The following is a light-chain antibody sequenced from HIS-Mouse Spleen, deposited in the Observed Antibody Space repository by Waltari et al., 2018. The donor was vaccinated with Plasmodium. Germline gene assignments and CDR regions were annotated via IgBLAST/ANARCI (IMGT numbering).Light chain of an antibody. V-gene: IGKV3-20*01. CDR2: GAS. CDR1: QSVSSSY. CDR3: QQYGSSPQIT. J-gene: IGKJ4*01. Sequence: EIVLTQSPGTLSLSPGERATLSCRASQSVSSSYLAWYQQKPGQAPRPLSYGASSRATGIPDRFSGSGAGTDFTLTISRLEPEDFAVYYCQQYGSSPQITFGGGTKVEIK.